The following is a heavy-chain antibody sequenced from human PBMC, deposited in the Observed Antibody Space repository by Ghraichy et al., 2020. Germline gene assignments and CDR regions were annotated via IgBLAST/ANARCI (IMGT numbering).Heavy chain of an antibody. Sequence: GESLNISCAASGFTFSKYAMNWVRQAPGKGLEWVSTITDYGTYYADSVKGRFTISRDNPKNTLYLEMNSLRVEDTAIFYCAKDHGDHFGDSTFDYWGQGTLVTVSS. CDR1: GFTFSKYA. V-gene: IGHV3-23*01. CDR2: ITDYGT. CDR3: AKDHGDHFGDSTFDY. D-gene: IGHD2-21*02. J-gene: IGHJ4*02.